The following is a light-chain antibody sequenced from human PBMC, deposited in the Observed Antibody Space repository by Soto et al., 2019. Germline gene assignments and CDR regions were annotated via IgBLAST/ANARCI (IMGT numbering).Light chain of an antibody. CDR2: GAS. CDR1: QSVSSK. J-gene: IGKJ1*01. Sequence: EIVMTQSPATLSVSPGERATLSCRASQSVSSKLAWYQQKPGQAPRLFIFGASTRATGVPARFSGTGSGTEFTLTISSLQSEDFALYYCQQYNDWPLTFGQGTKVDIK. CDR3: QQYNDWPLT. V-gene: IGKV3-15*01.